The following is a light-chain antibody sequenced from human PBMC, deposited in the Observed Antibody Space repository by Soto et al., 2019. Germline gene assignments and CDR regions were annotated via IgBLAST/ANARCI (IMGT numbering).Light chain of an antibody. CDR1: QSVLYSSNNKNH. V-gene: IGKV4-1*01. J-gene: IGKJ1*01. CDR2: WAS. CDR3: QQYYSTPWT. Sequence: DIVMTQSPDSLAVSLGERATINCKSSQSVLYSSNNKNHLAWYQQKAGQPPKLLIYWASTRESGVPDRFSGSGSGTDFTLTISSLQAEDVAVYYCQQYYSTPWTFGQGTNVEIK.